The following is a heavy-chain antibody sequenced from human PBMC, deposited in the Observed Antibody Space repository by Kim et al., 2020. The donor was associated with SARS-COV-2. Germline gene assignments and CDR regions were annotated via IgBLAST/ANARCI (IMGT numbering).Heavy chain of an antibody. V-gene: IGHV1-18*01. CDR3: ARNHDILTGYYLRLDY. Sequence: ASVKVSCKASGYTFTSYGISWVRQAPGQGLEWMGWISAYNGNTNYAQKLQGRVTMTTDTSTSTAYMELRSLRSDDTAVYYCARNHDILTGYYLRLDYWGQGTLVTVSS. D-gene: IGHD3-9*01. CDR1: GYTFTSYG. CDR2: ISAYNGNT. J-gene: IGHJ4*02.